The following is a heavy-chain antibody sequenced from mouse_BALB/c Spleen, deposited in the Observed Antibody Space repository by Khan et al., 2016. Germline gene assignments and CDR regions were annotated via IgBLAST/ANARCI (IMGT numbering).Heavy chain of an antibody. CDR3: AKHGGGLAY. J-gene: IGHJ3*01. V-gene: IGHV5-12-1*01. CDR1: GFAFSSYD. Sequence: EVELVESGGGLVKPGGSLKLSCAASGFAFSSYDMSWVRQTPEKRLEWVAYISSGGGGTYYPDTVKGRFTISRDNAKNTLYLQMSSRKSEDTAMYYCAKHGGGLAYWGQGTLVTVSA. CDR2: ISSGGGGT.